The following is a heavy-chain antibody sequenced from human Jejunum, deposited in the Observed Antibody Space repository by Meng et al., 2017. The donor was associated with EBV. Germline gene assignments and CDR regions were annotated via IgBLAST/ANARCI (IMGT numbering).Heavy chain of an antibody. D-gene: IGHD6-19*01. J-gene: IGHJ5*02. V-gene: IGHV1-24*01. CDR3: ATFRGAVSANGWFDP. CDR1: GHTLIELS. Sequence: VQLVQSGAEVKKPGASAQCSCTVSGHTLIELSMHWVRQAPGKGLEWMGGFDPEDDEMVFAQEFQGRVTMTEDTSTNTAYMELSRLSSEDTAVYYCATFRGAVSANGWFDPWGQGTLVTVSA. CDR2: FDPEDDEM.